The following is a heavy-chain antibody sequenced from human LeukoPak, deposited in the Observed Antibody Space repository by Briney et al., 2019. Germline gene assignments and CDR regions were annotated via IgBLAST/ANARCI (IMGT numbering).Heavy chain of an antibody. CDR1: GFTFSSYS. D-gene: IGHD3-10*01. V-gene: IGHV3-48*01. CDR3: ARDRGDYYFDY. CDR2: ISSSGRTI. Sequence: GGSLRLSCAASGFTFSSYSMNWVRQAPGKGLEWVSYISSSGRTIYYADSVKGRFTISRDNAKNSLYLQMNSLRAEDTAVYYCARDRGDYYFDYWGQGTLVTVSS. J-gene: IGHJ4*02.